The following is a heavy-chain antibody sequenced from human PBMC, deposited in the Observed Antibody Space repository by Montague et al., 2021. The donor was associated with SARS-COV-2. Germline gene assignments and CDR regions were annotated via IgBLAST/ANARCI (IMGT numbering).Heavy chain of an antibody. Sequence: SETLSLTCAVYGGSFSGYYWSWIRQPPGKGLEWIGYIYHYGSAKYNPSLKSRVTISVDTSKNQFSLILTSVTAADTAMYYCASHFVWQQLSTWGQGTLVSVSS. CDR3: ASHFVWQQLST. CDR1: GGSFSGYY. V-gene: IGHV4-59*01. CDR2: IYHYGSA. D-gene: IGHD6-13*01. J-gene: IGHJ4*02.